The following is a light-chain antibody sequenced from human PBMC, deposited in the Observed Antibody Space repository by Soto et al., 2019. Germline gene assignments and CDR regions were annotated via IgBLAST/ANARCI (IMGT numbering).Light chain of an antibody. J-gene: IGKJ5*01. Sequence: AIRMTQSPSSLSASTGARVTITCRASQGISSYLAWYQQKPGKAPKLLLYAASTLQSGVPSRFSGSGSGTDFTLTISCLQSEDFATYYCQQYYSYPRITFGQGTRLEIK. CDR2: AAS. CDR1: QGISSY. V-gene: IGKV1-8*01. CDR3: QQYYSYPRIT.